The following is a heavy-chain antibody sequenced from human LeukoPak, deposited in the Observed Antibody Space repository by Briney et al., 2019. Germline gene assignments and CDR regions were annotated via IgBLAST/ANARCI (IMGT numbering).Heavy chain of an antibody. D-gene: IGHD3-9*01. V-gene: IGHV4-34*01. CDR2: INHSGST. CDR1: GGSFSGYY. J-gene: IGHJ4*02. CDR3: ARVGILTGYYRYFDY. Sequence: SETLSLTCAVYGGSFSGYYWSWIRQPPGKGLEWIGEINHSGSTNYNPSLKSRVTISVDTSKNQFSLKLRSVTAADTAVYYCARVGILTGYYRYFDYWGQGTLVTVSS.